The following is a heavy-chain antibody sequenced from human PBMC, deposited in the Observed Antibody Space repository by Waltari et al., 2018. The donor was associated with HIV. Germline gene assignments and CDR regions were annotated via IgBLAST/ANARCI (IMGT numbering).Heavy chain of an antibody. CDR1: GYTFTDYY. D-gene: IGHD7-27*01. V-gene: IGHV1-2*02. CDR3: AGADSPLGPYYFDY. Sequence: QVQLVQFGAEVKKPGASMMLSCKASGYTFTDYYMHWVRQAPGQGLEWRGWINPNSGGAKYAQKFQGRVTMTSDKSISTADIELSRVRSDDTAAYYCAGADSPLGPYYFDYWGQGTLVTVSS. J-gene: IGHJ4*02. CDR2: INPNSGGA.